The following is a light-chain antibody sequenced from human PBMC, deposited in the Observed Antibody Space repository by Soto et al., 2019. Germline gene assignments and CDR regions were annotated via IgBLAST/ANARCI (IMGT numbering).Light chain of an antibody. CDR3: TSSDSSTALFV. CDR1: SSDVGGYNY. CDR2: EVS. Sequence: QSALTQPASVSGSPGQSITISCTGTSSDVGGYNYVSWYQQHPGKAPKLMIYEVSKRPSGVSNRFSGSKSGNTASLTISGLQAEDAADYYCTSSDSSTALFVFGTGTKVTVL. V-gene: IGLV2-14*01. J-gene: IGLJ1*01.